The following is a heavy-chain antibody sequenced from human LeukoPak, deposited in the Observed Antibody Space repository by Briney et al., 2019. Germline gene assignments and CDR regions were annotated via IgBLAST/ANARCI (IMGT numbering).Heavy chain of an antibody. CDR3: ERSRYFEWLLTYYGMDV. Sequence: ASVKGSCKASVYTFTGYYMHCVREAPGQGREWIGWIYPNSAGTNYAQKFQGRVTMTRHTSISTAYMELSRLRSEDTAVYYCERSRYFEWLLTYYGMDVWGQGTTVTVSS. CDR1: VYTFTGYY. D-gene: IGHD3-9*01. CDR2: IYPNSAGT. V-gene: IGHV1-2*02. J-gene: IGHJ6*02.